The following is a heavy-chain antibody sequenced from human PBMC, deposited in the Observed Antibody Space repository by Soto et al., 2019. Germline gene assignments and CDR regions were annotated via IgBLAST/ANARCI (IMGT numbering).Heavy chain of an antibody. CDR3: AGETDYYYGMDV. Sequence: QVPLVESGGGVVQPGRSLRLSCAASGFTFSSYGMHWVRQAPGKGPEWVAVISYDGSNKYYADSVKGRFTISRDNSKNTLYLQMNSLRAEDTAVYYCAGETDYYYGMDVWGQGTTVTVSS. V-gene: IGHV3-30*03. CDR2: ISYDGSNK. CDR1: GFTFSSYG. J-gene: IGHJ6*02.